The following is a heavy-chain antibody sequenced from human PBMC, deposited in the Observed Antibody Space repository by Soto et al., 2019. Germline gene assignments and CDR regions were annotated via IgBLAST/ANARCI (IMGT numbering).Heavy chain of an antibody. CDR2: IYSGGST. Sequence: EVQLVESGGGLIQPGGSLRLSCAASGFTVSSNYMSWVRQAPGKGLEWVSVIYSGGSTYYADSVKGRFTISRDNSKNTLYLQMNSLRAEDTAVYYCARDRXESGYPEYFQHWGQGTLVTVSS. CDR3: ARDRXESGYPEYFQH. V-gene: IGHV3-53*01. J-gene: IGHJ1*01. D-gene: IGHD3-22*01. CDR1: GFTVSSNY.